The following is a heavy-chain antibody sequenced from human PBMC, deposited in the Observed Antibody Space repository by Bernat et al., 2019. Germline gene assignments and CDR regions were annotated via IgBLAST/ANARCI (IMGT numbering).Heavy chain of an antibody. CDR2: ISGSGGST. D-gene: IGHD2/OR15-2a*01. Sequence: EVQLLESGGGLVQPGGSLRLSCAASGFTFSSYAMSWVRQAPGKGLEWVSAISGSGGSTYYAESVKGRFTISRDNSKNTLYLQMNSLRAEDTAVYYCAGQSLTTYYYYMDVWGKGTTVTVSS. CDR1: GFTFSSYA. V-gene: IGHV3-23*01. CDR3: AGQSLTTYYYYMDV. J-gene: IGHJ6*03.